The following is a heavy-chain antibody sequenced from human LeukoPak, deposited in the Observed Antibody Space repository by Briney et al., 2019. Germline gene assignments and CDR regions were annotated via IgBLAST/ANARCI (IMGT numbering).Heavy chain of an antibody. CDR3: ARGYDSSPLDY. CDR2: ISSSSSYI. D-gene: IGHD3-22*01. J-gene: IGHJ4*02. V-gene: IGHV3-21*01. CDR1: GFSFSSYS. Sequence: GGPLSLSCAASGFSFSSYSMNWVRQAPGKGLEWVSTISSSSSYIYYADSVRGRFTISRDNAKHALYLQMNSLRAEHTALYYCARGYDSSPLDYWGQGTLVTVSS.